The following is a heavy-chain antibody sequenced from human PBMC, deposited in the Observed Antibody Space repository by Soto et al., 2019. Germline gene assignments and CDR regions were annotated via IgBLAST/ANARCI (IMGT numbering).Heavy chain of an antibody. CDR2: IIAYNCNT. Sequence: SXKVSCKAAGYTXSSYGSGWVRQAPGQGLEWMGWIIAYNCNTNYAQKLQVRVTMTTDTSTSTAYMELMSLRSDDTAVYYCARQAIFGVVISPNYYYYGMDVWGQGTTGTVSS. V-gene: IGHV1-18*01. CDR3: ARQAIFGVVISPNYYYYGMDV. D-gene: IGHD3-3*01. CDR1: GYTXSSYG. J-gene: IGHJ6*02.